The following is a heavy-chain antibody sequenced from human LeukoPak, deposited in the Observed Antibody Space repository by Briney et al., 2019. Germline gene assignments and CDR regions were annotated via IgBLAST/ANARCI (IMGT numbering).Heavy chain of an antibody. J-gene: IGHJ4*02. CDR3: ASSRYDILTGHYNFVY. D-gene: IGHD3-9*01. V-gene: IGHV2-5*01. Sequence: SGPTLVKPTQTLTLTCTFSGFSLSTRGVGVGWIRQPPGKAPEWLALIYWNNDNRYSPSLKSRLTITKDTSKNQVVLTMTNMDPVDTATYYCASSRYDILTGHYNFVYWGQGTLVTVSS. CDR2: IYWNNDN. CDR1: GFSLSTRGVG.